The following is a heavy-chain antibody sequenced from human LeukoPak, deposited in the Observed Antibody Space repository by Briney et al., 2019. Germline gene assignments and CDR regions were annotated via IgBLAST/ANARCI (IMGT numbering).Heavy chain of an antibody. CDR2: ISYDGSNK. D-gene: IGHD3-22*01. J-gene: IGHJ4*02. CDR1: GFTFSSYA. Sequence: GGSLRLSCAASGFTFSSYAMHWVRQAPGKGLEWVAVISYDGSNKYYADSVKGRFTISRDNSKNTLYLQMNSLRAEDTAVYYCARSSLVRGFTYYYDSSGKFHFDYWGQGTLVTVSS. CDR3: ARSSLVRGFTYYYDSSGKFHFDY. V-gene: IGHV3-30-3*01.